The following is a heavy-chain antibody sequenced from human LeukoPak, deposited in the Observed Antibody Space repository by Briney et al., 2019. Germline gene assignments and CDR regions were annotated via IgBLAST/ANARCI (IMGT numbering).Heavy chain of an antibody. Sequence: VASVKVSCKASGYTFTRYGITWVRQAPGQGLEWMGWISAHNGNTNYAQKLQGGVTMTTDTSTSTAYMELRSLRSEDTAVYYCARGPSITMVRGGQWYYYMDVWGKGTTVTISS. CDR1: GYTFTRYG. J-gene: IGHJ6*03. CDR2: ISAHNGNT. CDR3: ARGPSITMVRGGQWYYYMDV. D-gene: IGHD3-10*01. V-gene: IGHV1-18*01.